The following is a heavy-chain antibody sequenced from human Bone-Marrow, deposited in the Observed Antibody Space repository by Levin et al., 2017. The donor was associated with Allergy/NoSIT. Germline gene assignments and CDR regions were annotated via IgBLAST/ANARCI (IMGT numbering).Heavy chain of an antibody. Sequence: GESLKISCAASGFTFSSYAMHWVRQAPGKGLEWVAVISYDGSNKYYADSVKGRFTISRDNSKNTLYLQMNSLRAEDTAVYYCARDHLYYGSGSRGLCAYWGQGTLVTVSS. CDR3: ARDHLYYGSGSRGLCAY. CDR2: ISYDGSNK. D-gene: IGHD3-10*01. CDR1: GFTFSSYA. V-gene: IGHV3-30-3*01. J-gene: IGHJ4*02.